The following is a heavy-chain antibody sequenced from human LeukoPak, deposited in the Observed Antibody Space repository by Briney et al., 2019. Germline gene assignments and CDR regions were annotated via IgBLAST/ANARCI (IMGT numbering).Heavy chain of an antibody. D-gene: IGHD3-10*01. Sequence: SETLSLTCTVSGGSISSSSYYWGWIRQPPGKGLEWIGSIYYSGSTYYNPSLKSRVTISVDTSKNQFSLKLSSVTAADTAVYYRARHEPGRLLWFGGRGGDNWFDPWGQGTLVTVSS. CDR3: ARHEPGRLLWFGGRGGDNWFDP. V-gene: IGHV4-39*01. CDR2: IYYSGST. J-gene: IGHJ5*02. CDR1: GGSISSSSYY.